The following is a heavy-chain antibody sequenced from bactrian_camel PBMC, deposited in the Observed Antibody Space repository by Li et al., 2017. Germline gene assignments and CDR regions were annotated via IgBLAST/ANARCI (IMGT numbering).Heavy chain of an antibody. D-gene: IGHD6*01. CDR1: GFTLSWFD. J-gene: IGHJ4*01. V-gene: IGHV3S40*01. CDR3: AEGRGSRGEHCYSLNY. Sequence: VQLVESGGGSVQPGGSLRLSCAASGFTLSWFDMSWVRQAPGQELEWVSGIRRIGGSTYYSDSVKGRFTISRDSAKNTVYLQMNNLQPEDTATYYCAEGRGSRGEHCYSLNYWGQGTQVTVS. CDR2: IRRIGGST.